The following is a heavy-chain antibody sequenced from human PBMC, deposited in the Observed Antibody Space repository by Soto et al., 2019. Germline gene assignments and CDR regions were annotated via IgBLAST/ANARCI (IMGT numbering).Heavy chain of an antibody. CDR3: ARVFGFGGMDV. D-gene: IGHD3-10*01. J-gene: IGHJ6*02. CDR2: INHSGST. V-gene: IGHV4-34*09. CDR1: GGSFSGYY. Sequence: SETLSLTCAVYGGSFSGYYWSWIRQPPGKGLEWIGEINHSGSTYYNPSLKSRVTISVDTSKNQFSLKLSSVTAADTAVYYCARVFGFGGMDVWGQGTTVTVSS.